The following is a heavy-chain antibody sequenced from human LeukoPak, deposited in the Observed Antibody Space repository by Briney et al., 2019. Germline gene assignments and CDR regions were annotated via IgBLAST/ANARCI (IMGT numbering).Heavy chain of an antibody. CDR1: EFTFSNYW. CDR3: ASQIVGATFLGF. CDR2: IKQDGSEE. D-gene: IGHD1-26*01. Sequence: PGGSLRLFCVASEFTFSNYWMSWVRQAPGKGLEWVANIKQDGSEEYYADSVKGRFTISRDNAKNSLFLQMNSLRAEDTAVYYCASQIVGATFLGFWGQGTLVTVSS. J-gene: IGHJ4*02. V-gene: IGHV3-7*01.